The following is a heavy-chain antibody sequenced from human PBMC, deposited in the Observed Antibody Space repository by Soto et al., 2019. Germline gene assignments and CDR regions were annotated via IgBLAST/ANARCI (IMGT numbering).Heavy chain of an antibody. CDR2: IYYSGST. J-gene: IGHJ5*02. Sequence: QVQLQESGPGLVKPSQTLSLTCTVSGGSISSGDYYWSWIRQPPGKGLEWIGYIYYSGSTYYNPSRTARVPLSVDTCKNQFSLRLSSVTAADPAGYYCARVDYDSSGCFDPWGQGTLVTVSS. D-gene: IGHD3-22*01. CDR3: ARVDYDSSGCFDP. V-gene: IGHV4-30-4*01. CDR1: GGSISSGDYY.